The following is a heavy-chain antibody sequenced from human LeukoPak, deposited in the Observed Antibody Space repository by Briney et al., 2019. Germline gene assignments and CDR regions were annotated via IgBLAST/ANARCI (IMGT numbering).Heavy chain of an antibody. D-gene: IGHD4-17*01. J-gene: IGHJ4*02. CDR1: GFTFSSYA. CDR3: VKKGQADDYGNPD. Sequence: PGGSLRLSCAASGFTFSSYAMSWVRQAPGKGLEWVSAISGSGGSTYYADSVKGRFTISRDNSKNTLYLQMNSLRAEDTAVYYCVKKGQADDYGNPDWGQGAPVTVSP. V-gene: IGHV3-23*01. CDR2: ISGSGGST.